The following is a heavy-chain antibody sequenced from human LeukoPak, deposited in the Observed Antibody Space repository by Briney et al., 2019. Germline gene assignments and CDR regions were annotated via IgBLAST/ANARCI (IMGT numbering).Heavy chain of an antibody. J-gene: IGHJ4*02. CDR2: ISAYNGNT. D-gene: IGHD3-22*01. CDR3: ARVRDYYDTSGKGADY. Sequence: ASVKVSCKASGYTFTSYGISWGRQAPGQGLDWMGWISAYNGNTNDAQKLQGRVTMTTDTSTSTAYMELRSLRSDDTAVYYCARVRDYYDTSGKGADYWGQGTLVTVSS. CDR1: GYTFTSYG. V-gene: IGHV1-18*01.